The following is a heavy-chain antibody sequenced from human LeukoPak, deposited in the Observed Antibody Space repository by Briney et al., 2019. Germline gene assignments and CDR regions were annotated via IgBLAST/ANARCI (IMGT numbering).Heavy chain of an antibody. CDR2: IYSSGNT. J-gene: IGHJ2*01. CDR3: AKDIIPGRAAAGPSDFDL. V-gene: IGHV4-61*01. D-gene: IGHD6-13*01. CDR1: GGSVSSGSYY. Sequence: PSETLSLTCTVSGGSVSSGSYYWSWVRQPPGRGLEWLGYIYSSGNTNYNPSVKSRITISVDTSNNQFSLKLTSVTAADTALYYCAKDIIPGRAAAGPSDFDLWGRGTLVTVSS.